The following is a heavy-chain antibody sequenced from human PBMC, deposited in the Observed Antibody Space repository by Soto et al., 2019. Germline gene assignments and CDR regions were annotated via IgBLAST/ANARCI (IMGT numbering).Heavy chain of an antibody. D-gene: IGHD6-6*01. Sequence: EVQLLESGGGLVQPGESLRLSCAASGFTFSSYAMSWVRQAPGKGLEWVSVISGSDDSTYYADSVKGRFTISRDNSKNPLYLQMNSLIADDTAVYYCAKRSSSSTLEYWGQGTLVTGSS. CDR2: ISGSDDST. CDR1: GFTFSSYA. CDR3: AKRSSSSTLEY. J-gene: IGHJ4*02. V-gene: IGHV3-23*01.